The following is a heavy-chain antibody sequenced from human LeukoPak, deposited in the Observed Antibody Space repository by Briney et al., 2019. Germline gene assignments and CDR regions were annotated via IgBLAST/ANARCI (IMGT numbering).Heavy chain of an antibody. Sequence: GGSLRLSCAASGFTVNTYDMHWVRQAPGEGPEWIAYFGISGTIYYADTVRGRFTISRDNAKNSLFLQMNSLRVDDTAIYDCAGYGVYPYWGQGTPVTVSS. J-gene: IGHJ4*02. CDR1: GFTVNTYD. V-gene: IGHV3-48*01. CDR2: FGISGTI. CDR3: AGYGVYPY. D-gene: IGHD4-17*01.